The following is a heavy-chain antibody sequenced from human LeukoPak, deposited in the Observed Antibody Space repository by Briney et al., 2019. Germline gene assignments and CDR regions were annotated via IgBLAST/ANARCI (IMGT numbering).Heavy chain of an antibody. D-gene: IGHD6-19*01. CDR3: ARDTTTGWSFDY. V-gene: IGHV3-64*02. J-gene: IGHJ4*02. CDR2: ILGNGYAS. CDR1: GFTFSSYP. Sequence: GGSLRLSCTASGFTFSSYPMHWVRQAPGKGLEYVSAILGNGYASFYADSVKGRSTISRDNSKNTLYLQMGSLTADDTAVYYCARDTTTGWSFDYWGQGTQVTVSS.